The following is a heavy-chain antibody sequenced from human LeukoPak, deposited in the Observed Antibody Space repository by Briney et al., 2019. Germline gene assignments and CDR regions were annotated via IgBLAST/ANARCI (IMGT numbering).Heavy chain of an antibody. D-gene: IGHD3-22*01. CDR1: GFTFSSYW. V-gene: IGHV3-7*01. CDR3: ARDAYIDRYFDY. CDR2: IKQDGRER. J-gene: IGHJ4*02. Sequence: GGSLRLSCAASGFTFSSYWMSWVRQAPGKGLEWVANIKQDGRERYYVDSVKGRFTISRDNAKNSMYLQMNSLRADDTAVYYCARDAYIDRYFDYWGQGTLVTVSS.